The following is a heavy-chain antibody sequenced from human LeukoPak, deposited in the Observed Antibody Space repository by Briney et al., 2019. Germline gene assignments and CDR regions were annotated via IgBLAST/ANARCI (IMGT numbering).Heavy chain of an antibody. CDR3: ARYFLGYCSGGSCPRLDY. V-gene: IGHV7-4-1*02. CDR2: INTNTGNP. Sequence: ASVKVSCKASGYTFTSYAMNWVRQAPGQGLEWMGWINTNTGNPTYAQGFTGRFVFSLDTSVSTAYLQISSLKAEDTAVYYCARYFLGYCSGGSCPRLDYWGQGTLVTASS. J-gene: IGHJ4*02. D-gene: IGHD2-15*01. CDR1: GYTFTSYA.